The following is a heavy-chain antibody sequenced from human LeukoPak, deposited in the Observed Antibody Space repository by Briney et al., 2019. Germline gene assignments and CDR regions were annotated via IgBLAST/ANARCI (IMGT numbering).Heavy chain of an antibody. CDR2: IYPRDGST. CDR3: ARDQEGLDY. V-gene: IGHV1-46*01. J-gene: IGHJ4*02. Sequence: ASVKVSCKASGYTFTSNYIHWVRQAPGQGLEWMGMIYPRDGSTSYAQKFQGRVPVTRDTSTSTVHMELSGLRSEDTAVYYCARDQEGLDYWGKGTLVTVSS. CDR1: GYTFTSNY.